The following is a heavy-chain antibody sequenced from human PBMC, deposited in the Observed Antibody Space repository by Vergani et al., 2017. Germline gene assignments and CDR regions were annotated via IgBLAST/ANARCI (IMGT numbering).Heavy chain of an antibody. CDR1: GGTFSSYA. J-gene: IGHJ6*02. Sequence: QVQPVQSGAEVKKPGSSVKVSCKASGGTFSSYAISWVRQAPGQGLEWMGRIIPIFGTANDAQKFQGRVTITADESTSTAYMELSSLRSEDTAVYYCARGRYYYDSSGYYHGITDYYGMDVWGQGTTVTVSS. D-gene: IGHD3-22*01. CDR3: ARGRYYYDSSGYYHGITDYYGMDV. V-gene: IGHV1-69*18. CDR2: IIPIFGTA.